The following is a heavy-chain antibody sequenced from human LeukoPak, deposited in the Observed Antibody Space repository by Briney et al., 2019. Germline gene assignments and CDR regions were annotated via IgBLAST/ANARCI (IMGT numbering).Heavy chain of an antibody. CDR2: ISAYSDNT. CDR3: ARVSSWIQLWQRYFDY. CDR1: GYTFTSYG. D-gene: IGHD5-18*01. V-gene: IGHV1-18*01. Sequence: ASVKVSCTTSGYTFTSYGINWVRQAPGQGLEWMGWISAYSDNTNYAQKLQGRVTMTTDTPTSTAYMELRSLRSDDTAVYYCARVSSWIQLWQRYFDYWGQGTLVTVSS. J-gene: IGHJ4*02.